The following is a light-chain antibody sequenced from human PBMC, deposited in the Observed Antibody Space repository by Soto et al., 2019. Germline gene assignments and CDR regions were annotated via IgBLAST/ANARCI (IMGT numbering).Light chain of an antibody. J-gene: IGKJ1*01. CDR2: GAS. Sequence: EIVMTQSPATLSVSPGERATLSCRASQSVSSKLAWYQQKPGQGPRLLIYGASTRATGIPARFSGSGSGTEFTLTISSLQSEVFAVYYCQHYSTSLWTFGQGTKVEIK. V-gene: IGKV3-15*01. CDR3: QHYSTSLWT. CDR1: QSVSSK.